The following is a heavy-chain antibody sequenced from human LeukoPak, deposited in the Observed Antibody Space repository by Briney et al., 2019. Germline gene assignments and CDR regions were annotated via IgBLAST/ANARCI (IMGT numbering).Heavy chain of an antibody. CDR1: GFTVSSNY. V-gene: IGHV3-66*01. D-gene: IGHD3-3*01. Sequence: GGSLRLSCAASGFTVSSNYMSWVRQAPGKGLEWVSIIYSGGSTYYADSVKGRFTISRDSSKNTLYLQMNSLGADDTAVYYCVKGLEWCPHTYAFDIWGQGTMVTVSS. J-gene: IGHJ3*02. CDR2: IYSGGST. CDR3: VKGLEWCPHTYAFDI.